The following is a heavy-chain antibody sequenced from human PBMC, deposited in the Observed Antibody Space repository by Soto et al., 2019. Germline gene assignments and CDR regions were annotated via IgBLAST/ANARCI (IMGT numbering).Heavy chain of an antibody. CDR3: AKSRGDSWYLYYYDY. CDR1: GLTFRAFS. V-gene: IGHV3-23*01. D-gene: IGHD5-12*01. Sequence: EVQLLESVGGLVQPGGSLRLSCAASGLTFRAFSMSWVRQPPGKGLEWVSGISGSGGSTYYADSVKGRFTISRDSSSNTLYLQMSSLRAEDTAVYYCAKSRGDSWYLYYYDYWGQGTLVTVSS. J-gene: IGHJ4*02. CDR2: ISGSGGST.